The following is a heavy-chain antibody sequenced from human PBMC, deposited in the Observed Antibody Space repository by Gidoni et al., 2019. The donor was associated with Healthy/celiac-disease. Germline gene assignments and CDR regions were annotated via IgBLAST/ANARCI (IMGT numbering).Heavy chain of an antibody. CDR2: IKSKTDGGTT. Sequence: EVQLVESGGGLVKPGGSLRLSCAASGFTFSHAWMNWVRQAPGKGLEWVGRIKSKTDGGTTDYAAPVKGRFTISRDDSKNTLYLQMNSLKTEDTAVYYCTTRVVLGIDAFDIWGQGTMVTVSS. CDR3: TTRVVLGIDAFDI. CDR1: GFTFSHAW. D-gene: IGHD2-21*01. V-gene: IGHV3-15*07. J-gene: IGHJ3*02.